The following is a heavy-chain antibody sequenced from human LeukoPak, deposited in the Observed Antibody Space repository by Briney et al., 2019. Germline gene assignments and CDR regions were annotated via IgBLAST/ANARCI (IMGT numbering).Heavy chain of an antibody. CDR1: GGSISSYY. V-gene: IGHV4-4*07. CDR3: ARDGRFPPEVLPRYFDY. CDR2: IDTSGNT. Sequence: SETLSLTCTVSGGSISSYYWSWIRQPAGKGLEWIGRIDTSGNTNYKPSLKSRVTISVDTSKNQFSLELTSVTAADTAVYYCARDGRFPPEVLPRYFDYWGQGTLVTVSS. J-gene: IGHJ4*02. D-gene: IGHD1-26*01.